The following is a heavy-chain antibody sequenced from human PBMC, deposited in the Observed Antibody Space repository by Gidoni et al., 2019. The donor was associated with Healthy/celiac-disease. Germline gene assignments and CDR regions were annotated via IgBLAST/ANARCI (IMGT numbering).Heavy chain of an antibody. CDR2: ISWNSGSI. Sequence: EVQLVESGGGLVQPGRSLRLSCAASGFPFDDYAMHWVRQAPGKGLEWVSGISWNSGSIGYADSVKGRFTISRDNAKNSLYLQMNSLRAEDTALYYCAKARSLYGICDYWGQGTLVTVSS. CDR3: AKARSLYGICDY. CDR1: GFPFDDYA. J-gene: IGHJ4*02. V-gene: IGHV3-9*01. D-gene: IGHD3-10*01.